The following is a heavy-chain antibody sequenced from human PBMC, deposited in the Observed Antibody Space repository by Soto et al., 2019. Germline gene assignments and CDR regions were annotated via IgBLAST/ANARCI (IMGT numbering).Heavy chain of an antibody. D-gene: IGHD3-22*01. CDR3: AKVSNSSPMGYYYGMDV. CDR1: RVAFSKFV. J-gene: IGHJ6*02. CDR2: IIPVFGTA. Sequence: QAQLEQSGGEVKKPGSSVKVSCKASRVAFSKFVNWVRQAPGLGLEWVGGIIPVFGTANYAQKFQGRVTITADESTSTAYMEVNNLRSDDTAVDYCAKVSNSSPMGYYYGMDVWGQGTTVTVSS. V-gene: IGHV1-69*01.